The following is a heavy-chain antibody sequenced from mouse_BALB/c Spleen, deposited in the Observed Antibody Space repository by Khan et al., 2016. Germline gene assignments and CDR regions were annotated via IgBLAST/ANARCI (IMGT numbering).Heavy chain of an antibody. J-gene: IGHJ4*01. CDR3: ARDGRSSLFYAMDY. V-gene: IGHV2-9*02. CDR1: GFSLTSYG. CDR2: IWAGGST. D-gene: IGHD1-1*01. Sequence: QVQLKESGPGLVAPSQSLSITCTVSGFSLTSYGVHWVRQPPGKGLEWLGVIWAGGSTNYNLALTSRMSISKDNSKSQVFLKMNLLQTDSTAIYYCARDGRSSLFYAMDYWGQGTSVTVSS.